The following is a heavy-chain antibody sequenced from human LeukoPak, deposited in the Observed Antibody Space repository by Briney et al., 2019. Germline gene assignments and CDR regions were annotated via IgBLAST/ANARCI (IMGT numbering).Heavy chain of an antibody. V-gene: IGHV1-69*05. Sequence: SVKVSCKASGGTFSSYAISWVRQAPGQGLEWTGGIIPIFGTANYAQKFQGRVTITTDESTSTAYMELSSLRSEDTAVYYCASQWFGELKVNWFDPWGQGTLVTVSS. CDR2: IIPIFGTA. CDR3: ASQWFGELKVNWFDP. CDR1: GGTFSSYA. J-gene: IGHJ5*02. D-gene: IGHD3-10*01.